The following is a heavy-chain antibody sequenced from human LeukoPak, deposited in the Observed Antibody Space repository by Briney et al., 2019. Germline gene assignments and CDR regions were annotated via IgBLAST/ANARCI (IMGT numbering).Heavy chain of an antibody. CDR2: INHSGST. Sequence: PSETLALTCAVYGGSFSAYYCSWIRQPPGKGLEWIGEINHSGSTNYNPSLKSRVTISVDTSKNQFSLKLSSVTAADTAVYYCAKAGGAVRDAFDIWGRGTMVTVSS. D-gene: IGHD3-16*01. J-gene: IGHJ3*02. CDR3: AKAGGAVRDAFDI. CDR1: GGSFSAYY. V-gene: IGHV4-34*01.